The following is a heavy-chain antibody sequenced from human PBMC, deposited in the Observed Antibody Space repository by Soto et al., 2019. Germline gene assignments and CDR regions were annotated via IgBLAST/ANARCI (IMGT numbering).Heavy chain of an antibody. CDR2: IYHSGST. CDR1: GGSISSGDYS. Sequence: SLTCAVSGGSISSGDYSWSWIRQPPGKALEWIGYIYHSGSTYYNPSLKSRVTISVDTSKNQFSLQLSSVTAADTALYYCARGFPPYFSDYWGKGTLVTVS. D-gene: IGHD3-10*01. CDR3: ARGFPPYFSDY. J-gene: IGHJ4*02. V-gene: IGHV4-30-2*01.